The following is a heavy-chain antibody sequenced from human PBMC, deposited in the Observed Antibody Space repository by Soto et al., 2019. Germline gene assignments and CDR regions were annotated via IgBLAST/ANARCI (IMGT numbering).Heavy chain of an antibody. CDR2: ISGSGGRT. CDR1: GFMFSSYT. J-gene: IGHJ4*02. V-gene: IGHV3-23*01. D-gene: IGHD3-22*01. Sequence: XGSLRLTCAGAGFMFSSYTMSWVRQAPGKGLEWVSIISGSGGRTYYADSVKGRFTISRDNSKNTLYLQMKSLRAEDTAIYYCAKDWDSDITGRTYFDAWGRGTLVTVSS. CDR3: AKDWDSDITGRTYFDA.